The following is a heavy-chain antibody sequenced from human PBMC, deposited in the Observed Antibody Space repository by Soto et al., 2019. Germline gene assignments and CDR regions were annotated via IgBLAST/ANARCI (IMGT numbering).Heavy chain of an antibody. V-gene: IGHV1-24*01. CDR2: YDLEKGET. CDR1: GYSLTELS. Sequence: ASVKVSCKVSGYSLTELSIHWVRQAPGEGLEWMGGYDLEKGETIYAQKFQGRVTMTEDSPADTPYMQLRSLRSEDTATYFSDSSGYTRCFDYWGQGTLVTVSS. J-gene: IGHJ4*02. D-gene: IGHD3-22*01. CDR3: DSSGYTRCFDY.